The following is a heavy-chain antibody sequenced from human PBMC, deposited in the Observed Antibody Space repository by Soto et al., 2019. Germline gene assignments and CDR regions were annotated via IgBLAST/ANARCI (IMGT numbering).Heavy chain of an antibody. CDR3: ARFSYDSSGYLPSPYYYYYGMDV. CDR2: IKQDGSEK. V-gene: IGHV3-7*04. CDR1: GFTFSSYW. Sequence: EVQLVESGGGLVQPGGSLRLSCAASGFTFSSYWMSWVRQAPGKGLEWVANIKQDGSEKYYVDSVKGRFTISRDNAKNSLDLXMXGLIAEDTAVYYWARFSYDSSGYLPSPYYYYYGMDVWGQGTTVTVSS. D-gene: IGHD3-22*01. J-gene: IGHJ6*02.